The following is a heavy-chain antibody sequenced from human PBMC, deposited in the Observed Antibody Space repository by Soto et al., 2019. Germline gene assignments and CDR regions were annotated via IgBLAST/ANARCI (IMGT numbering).Heavy chain of an antibody. CDR3: ARMVYADYMRYYYYYGMDV. CDR2: ISAYNGNT. J-gene: IGHJ6*02. V-gene: IGHV1-18*01. CDR1: GYTFTSYG. D-gene: IGHD4-17*01. Sequence: QVQLVQSGAEVKKPGASVKVSCKASGYTFTSYGISWVRQAPGQGLEWMGWISAYNGNTNYAQKLQGRVTMTTDTSKSTAYLELRSLRSDDTAVYYCARMVYADYMRYYYYYGMDVWGQGTTVTVSS.